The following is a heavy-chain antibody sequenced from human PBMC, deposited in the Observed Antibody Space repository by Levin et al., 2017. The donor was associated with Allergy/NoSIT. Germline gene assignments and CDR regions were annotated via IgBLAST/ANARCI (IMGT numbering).Heavy chain of an antibody. CDR1: GFPFSTYT. D-gene: IGHD3-16*01. V-gene: IGHV3-30-3*01. J-gene: IGHJ3*02. CDR3: ARARGGTFDI. Sequence: LSLTCAASGFPFSTYTLHWVRQAPGKGLEWVAVVSYDGSDNFYADSVKGRFTISRDNSKTTLYLQMNNLSAEDTAVYYCARARGGTFDIWGQGTMVTVSS. CDR2: VSYDGSDN.